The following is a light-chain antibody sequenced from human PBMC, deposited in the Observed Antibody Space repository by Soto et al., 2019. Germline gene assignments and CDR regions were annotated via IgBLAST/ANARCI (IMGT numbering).Light chain of an antibody. CDR2: DVS. CDR3: CSYAGTYTQWV. V-gene: IGLV2-11*01. Sequence: QSALTQPRSVSGSPGQSVTISCTGTSSDVGGYNYVSWYQQHPGKAPKLVIYDVSKRPSGVPARSSGSKSGNTASLTVSGLQAEDEADYSCCSYAGTYTQWVFGGGTKVTVL. J-gene: IGLJ3*02. CDR1: SSDVGGYNY.